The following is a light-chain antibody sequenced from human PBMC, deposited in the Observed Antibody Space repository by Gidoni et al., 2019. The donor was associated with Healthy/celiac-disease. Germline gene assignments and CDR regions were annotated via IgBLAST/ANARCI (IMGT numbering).Light chain of an antibody. V-gene: IGKV1-5*03. CDR2: KAS. Sequence: DIQMTHSPSTLSASVGDRVTITCRASQSSSTWLAWYQQKPGEAPKLLIYKASSLESGVPSRFGGSGSGTEFTLTISSLQPDDFATYYCQQYNSYLLTFGEGTKVEIK. CDR1: QSSSTW. CDR3: QQYNSYLLT. J-gene: IGKJ4*01.